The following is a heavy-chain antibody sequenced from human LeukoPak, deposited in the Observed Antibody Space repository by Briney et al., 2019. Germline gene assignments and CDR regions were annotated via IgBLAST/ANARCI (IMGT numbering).Heavy chain of an antibody. CDR1: GGSISSGGYY. CDR2: IYCTGIT. CDR3: ARTTVTTRTAFDI. Sequence: PSETLSLTCIVSGGSISSGGYYWSWIRQHPGKGLEWIGYIYCTGITYYNPSLKSRVTISLDTSKNQFSLKLSSMTAADTAVYYCARTTVTTRTAFDIWGQGTMVTVSS. V-gene: IGHV4-31*03. J-gene: IGHJ3*02. D-gene: IGHD4-17*01.